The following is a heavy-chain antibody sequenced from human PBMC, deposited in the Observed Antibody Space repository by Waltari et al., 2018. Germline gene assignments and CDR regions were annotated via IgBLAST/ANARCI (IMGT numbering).Heavy chain of an antibody. CDR2: INHSGST. V-gene: IGHV4-34*01. J-gene: IGHJ6*02. CDR1: GGSFSGYY. Sequence: QVQLQQWGAGLLKPSETLSLTCAVYGGSFSGYYWSWIRQPPGKGLEWIGEINHSGSTNYHPSRKSRVPISVDTSNNQFSLKLSSVTAADTAVYYCARWSRWYCSGGSCYWDYGMDVWGQGTTVTVSS. D-gene: IGHD2-15*01. CDR3: ARWSRWYCSGGSCYWDYGMDV.